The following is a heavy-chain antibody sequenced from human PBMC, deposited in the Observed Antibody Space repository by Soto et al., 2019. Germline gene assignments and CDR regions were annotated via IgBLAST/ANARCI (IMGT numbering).Heavy chain of an antibody. D-gene: IGHD1-7*01. CDR3: ARREKLELRSYYYYGMDV. Sequence: ASVKVSCKASGGTFSSYAISWVRQAPGQGLEWMGGIIPIFGTANYAQKFQGRVTITADESTSTAYMELSSLRSEDTAVYYCARREKLELRSYYYYGMDVWGQGTTVTVSS. CDR2: IIPIFGTA. V-gene: IGHV1-69*13. J-gene: IGHJ6*02. CDR1: GGTFSSYA.